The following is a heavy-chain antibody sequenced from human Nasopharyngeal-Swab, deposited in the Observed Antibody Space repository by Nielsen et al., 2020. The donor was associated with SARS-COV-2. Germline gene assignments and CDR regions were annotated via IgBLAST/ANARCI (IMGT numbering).Heavy chain of an antibody. CDR3: TTDFYFDY. V-gene: IGHV3-21*05. Sequence: GESLKISCSASGFTFTTYSMNWLRQAPGKGLEWISYISSYSDDVYYADSVKGRFTISRDNARNSLYLQMDSLKTEDTALYYCTTDFYFDYWGQGTLVTVSS. CDR2: ISSYSDDV. J-gene: IGHJ4*02. CDR1: GFTFTTYS.